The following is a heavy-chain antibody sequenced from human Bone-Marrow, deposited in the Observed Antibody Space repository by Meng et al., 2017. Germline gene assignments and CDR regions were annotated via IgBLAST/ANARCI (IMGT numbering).Heavy chain of an antibody. CDR2: INHSGST. CDR1: GGSFSGYY. CDR3: ARSLTLSYSSSWHYYYGMDV. J-gene: IGHJ6*02. D-gene: IGHD6-13*01. V-gene: IGHV4-34*01. Sequence: ESLKISCAVYGGSFSGYYWSWIRQPPGKGLEWIGEINHSGSTNYNPSLKSRVTISVDTSKNQFSLKLSSVTAADTAVYYCARSLTLSYSSSWHYYYGMDVWGQGTTVTVSS.